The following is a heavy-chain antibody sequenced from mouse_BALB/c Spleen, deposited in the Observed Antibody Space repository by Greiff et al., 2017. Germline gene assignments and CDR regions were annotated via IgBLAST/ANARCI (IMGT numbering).Heavy chain of an antibody. CDR3: ARVSNLKNYFDY. CDR2: ISNLAYSI. Sequence: EVMLVESGGGLVQPGGSRKLSCAASGFTFSDYGMAWVRQAPGKGPEWVAFISNLAYSIYYADTVTGRFTISRENAKNTLYLEMSSLRSEDTAMYYCARVSNLKNYFDYWGQGTTLTVSS. CDR1: GFTFSDYG. J-gene: IGHJ2*01. D-gene: IGHD4-1*01. V-gene: IGHV5-15*02.